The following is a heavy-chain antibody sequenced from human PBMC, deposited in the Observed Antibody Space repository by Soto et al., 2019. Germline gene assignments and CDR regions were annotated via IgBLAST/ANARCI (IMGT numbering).Heavy chain of an antibody. CDR1: GFTLSSYG. V-gene: IGHV3-33*01. J-gene: IGHJ5*02. Sequence: QVQLVESGGGVVQPGRSLRLSCAASGFTLSSYGMHWVRQAPGKGLEWVAVIWYDGSNKYYADSVKGRFTIPRDNSNNTLYLQMNSLRAEDTAVYYCARDEVYDSSGSESWLDPFGQGTLVTVSS. CDR2: IWYDGSNK. D-gene: IGHD3-22*01. CDR3: ARDEVYDSSGSESWLDP.